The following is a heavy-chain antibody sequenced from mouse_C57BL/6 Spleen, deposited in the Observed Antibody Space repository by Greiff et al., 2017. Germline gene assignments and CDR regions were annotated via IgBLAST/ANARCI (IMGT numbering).Heavy chain of an antibody. D-gene: IGHD1-1*01. V-gene: IGHV1-15*01. CDR2: IAPETGGT. J-gene: IGHJ2*01. Sequence: QVQLQQSGAELVRPGASVTLSCKASGYTFTDYELHWVKQTPLHGLDWIGAIAPETGGTAYNQKFKGKAILTADKSSSTAYMELRSLTSADSAVYDCTRRQYYGSSYDYFDYRGHGTTRTVSS. CDR3: TRRQYYGSSYDYFDY. CDR1: GYTFTDYE.